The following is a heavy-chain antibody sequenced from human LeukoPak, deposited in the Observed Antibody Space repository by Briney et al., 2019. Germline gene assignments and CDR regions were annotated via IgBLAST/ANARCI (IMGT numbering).Heavy chain of an antibody. Sequence: GGSLRLSCAASGFIFSDYEMNWVRQAPGKGLEWISYISSSGSAIYYADSMKGRFTISRDNAKNSLYLQMNSLRAEDTAVYYCARETKSGDCGGGSCLKIDYWGQGTLVTVSS. CDR2: ISSSGSAI. V-gene: IGHV3-48*03. CDR3: ARETKSGDCGGGSCLKIDY. CDR1: GFIFSDYE. J-gene: IGHJ4*02. D-gene: IGHD2-15*01.